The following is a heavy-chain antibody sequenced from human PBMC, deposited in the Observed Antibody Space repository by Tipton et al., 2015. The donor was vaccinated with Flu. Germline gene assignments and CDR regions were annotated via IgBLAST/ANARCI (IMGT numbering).Heavy chain of an antibody. J-gene: IGHJ3*02. Sequence: TLSLTCTVSGASINSYYWSWIRQSAGKGLEWIGRMYTSFNTKYNPSLKNRMTMSVDTSKNQFSLTLDSVTAADTAVYYCARAPERPDAFDMWAKGQWSPSPQ. D-gene: IGHD1-14*01. CDR3: ARAPERPDAFDM. CDR2: MYTSFNT. CDR1: GASINSYY. V-gene: IGHV4-4*07.